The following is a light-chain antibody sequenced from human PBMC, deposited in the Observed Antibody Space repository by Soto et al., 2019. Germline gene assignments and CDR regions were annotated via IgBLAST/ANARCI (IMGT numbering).Light chain of an antibody. Sequence: EIVLTQSPGTLSLSPGERATLSCRASQSVSNNYLAWYQQKPGQAPRLLIYGASSRATGIPDSFSGGGSGTDFTLTISRLEPEDFAVYYCQQYGSSPYTFGQGTKVDIK. CDR1: QSVSNNY. J-gene: IGKJ2*01. CDR2: GAS. CDR3: QQYGSSPYT. V-gene: IGKV3-20*01.